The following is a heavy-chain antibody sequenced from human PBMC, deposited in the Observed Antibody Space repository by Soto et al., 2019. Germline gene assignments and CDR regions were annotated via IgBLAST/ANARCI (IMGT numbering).Heavy chain of an antibody. J-gene: IGHJ5*02. V-gene: IGHV3-53*01. Sequence: EVQLVESGGTLIPPGGSLRLSCAASGFTLSHNYMSWVRLVPGKGLAWVSSVFGGGHTTYADSVKGRFSVSRDNSVNTFYLQMTGLRSDDTAIYYCSFQAPLAGWLDPWGQGTLGTVSS. CDR3: SFQAPLAGWLDP. CDR1: GFTLSHNY. CDR2: VFGGGHT.